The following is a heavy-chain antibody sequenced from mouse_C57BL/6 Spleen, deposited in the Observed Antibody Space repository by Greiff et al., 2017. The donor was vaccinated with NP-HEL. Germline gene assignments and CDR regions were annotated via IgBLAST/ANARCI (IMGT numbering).Heavy chain of an antibody. CDR1: GYTFTSYW. CDR2: IDPSDSYT. CDR3: ARRGYWDY. J-gene: IGHJ2*01. Sequence: VQLQQPGAELVMPGASVKLSCKASGYTFTSYWMHWVKQRPGQGLEWIGEIDPSDSYTNYNQKFKGKSTLTVDKSSSTAYMQLSSLTSEDSAVYYCARRGYWDYWGQGTTLTVSS. V-gene: IGHV1-69*01. D-gene: IGHD2-3*01.